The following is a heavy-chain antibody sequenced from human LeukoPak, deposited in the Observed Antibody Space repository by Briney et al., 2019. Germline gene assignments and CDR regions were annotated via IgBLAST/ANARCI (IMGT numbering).Heavy chain of an antibody. CDR3: AKDGDANYYDSSGYMDY. D-gene: IGHD3-22*01. V-gene: IGHV3-23*01. CDR2: ISGSGGST. J-gene: IGHJ4*02. Sequence: PGGSLRLSCAASGFTFSSYAVSWVRQAPGKGLEWVSAISGSGGSTYYADSVKGRFTISRDNSKNTLYLQMNSLRAEDTAVYYCAKDGDANYYDSSGYMDYWGQGTLVTVSS. CDR1: GFTFSSYA.